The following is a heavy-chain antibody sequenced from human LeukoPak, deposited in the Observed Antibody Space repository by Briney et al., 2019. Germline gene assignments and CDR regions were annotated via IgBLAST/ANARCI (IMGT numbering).Heavy chain of an antibody. CDR3: ARGGLRVMVYRLYYMDV. Sequence: ASEKVSCKASGYSFTGYYMYWVRQAPRQGLEWMGWINPNSGDTKYAQKFQGRVTMTRDTSISTAYMELTRLRSDDTAVYYCARGGLRVMVYRLYYMDVWGKGTTVTVSS. CDR1: GYSFTGYY. CDR2: INPNSGDT. D-gene: IGHD2-8*01. V-gene: IGHV1-2*02. J-gene: IGHJ6*03.